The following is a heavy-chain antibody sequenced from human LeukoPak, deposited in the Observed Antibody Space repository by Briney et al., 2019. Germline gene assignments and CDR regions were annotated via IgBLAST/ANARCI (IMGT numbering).Heavy chain of an antibody. CDR1: GGSITSSSYY. V-gene: IGHV4-39*07. D-gene: IGHD3-3*01. CDR3: ARDKIDFWSGYYTLLFDY. Sequence: SETLSLTCTVSGGSITSSSYYWGWIRQPPGQGLEWIGSIYYSGSTYYNPSLKSRVTISVDTSKNQFSLKLSSVTAADTAVYYCARDKIDFWSGYYTLLFDYWGQGTLVTVSS. CDR2: IYYSGST. J-gene: IGHJ4*02.